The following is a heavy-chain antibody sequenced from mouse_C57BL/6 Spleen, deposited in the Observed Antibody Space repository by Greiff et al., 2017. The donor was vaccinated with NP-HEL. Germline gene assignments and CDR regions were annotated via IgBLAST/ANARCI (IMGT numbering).Heavy chain of an antibody. J-gene: IGHJ2*01. CDR1: GYTFTSYW. V-gene: IGHV1-55*01. Sequence: VQLQQPGAELVKPGASVKMSCKASGYTFTSYWITWVKQRPGQGLEWIGDIYPGSGSTNYNEKFKSKATLTVDTSSSTAYMQLSSLTSEDSAVYYCARKGDGYYVGYFDYWGQGTTLTVSS. D-gene: IGHD2-3*01. CDR2: IYPGSGST. CDR3: ARKGDGYYVGYFDY.